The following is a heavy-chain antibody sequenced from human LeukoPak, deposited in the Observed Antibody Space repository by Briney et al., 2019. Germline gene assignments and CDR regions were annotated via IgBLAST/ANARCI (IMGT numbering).Heavy chain of an antibody. V-gene: IGHV3-33*08. CDR2: IWYDGSNK. CDR3: AGAGSETQWRAFDF. CDR1: GFTFSSYG. J-gene: IGHJ4*02. D-gene: IGHD6-19*01. Sequence: PGGSLRLSCAASGFTFSSYGMHWVRQAPGKGLEWVAVIWYDGSNKYYAGSVKGRFTISRENAKNSLYLQMNSLTAGGTAVYYCAGAGSETQWRAFDFWGQGALVTVFS.